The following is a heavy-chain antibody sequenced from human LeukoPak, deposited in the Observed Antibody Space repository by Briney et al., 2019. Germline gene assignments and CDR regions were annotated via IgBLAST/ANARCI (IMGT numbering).Heavy chain of an antibody. J-gene: IGHJ4*02. CDR1: GFILSNYE. CDR3: AREAHGSGSDY. CDR2: IASDGTI. Sequence: GGSLRLSCVASGFILSNYEMNWVRQAPGRGLEWISFIASDGTIEYADSVKGRFTLSRDNAKNSLYLHMNSLRAEDTAVYYCAREAHGSGSDYWGQGTLVTVSS. V-gene: IGHV3-48*03. D-gene: IGHD3-10*01.